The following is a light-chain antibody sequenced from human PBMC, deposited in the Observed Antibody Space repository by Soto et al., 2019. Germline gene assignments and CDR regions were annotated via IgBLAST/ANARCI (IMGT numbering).Light chain of an antibody. V-gene: IGKV1-5*01. J-gene: IGKJ1*01. CDR2: SAS. CDR3: QQSLTMPIT. Sequence: IQMTQSPSTLSASVGDIVTITCRASHHIDAWLAWYQQKPGQAPKLVIRSASTLQRGVPSRFSGSGSRTEFTLTIADLQPDDFGTYYCQQSLTMPITFGHGTKVDIK. CDR1: HHIDAW.